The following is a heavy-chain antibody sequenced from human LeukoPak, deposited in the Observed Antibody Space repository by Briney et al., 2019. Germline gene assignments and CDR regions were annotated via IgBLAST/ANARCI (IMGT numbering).Heavy chain of an antibody. Sequence: GESLKISCKGSGYSFTSYWIGWVRQMPGKGLEWMGIIYPGDSDTRYSPSFQGQVTISADKSISTAYQQWSSLKASDTAMYYCARIFSSGYCSSTSCQNNWFDPWGQGTLVTVSS. CDR1: GYSFTSYW. CDR3: ARIFSSGYCSSTSCQNNWFDP. CDR2: IYPGDSDT. D-gene: IGHD2-2*01. J-gene: IGHJ5*02. V-gene: IGHV5-51*01.